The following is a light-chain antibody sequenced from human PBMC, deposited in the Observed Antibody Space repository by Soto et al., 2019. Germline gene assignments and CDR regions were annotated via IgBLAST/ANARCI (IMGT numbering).Light chain of an antibody. CDR3: QQSYNTTWT. CDR2: AAS. Sequence: DIQMTQSPSSLSASVGDRVTITCRASQSISTYLNWYQQKPGKAPKLLIYAASSLQSGVPSRFSGSGSETDFTLTISSLQPEDFATYSCQQSYNTTWTFGQGTNV. J-gene: IGKJ1*01. V-gene: IGKV1-39*01. CDR1: QSISTY.